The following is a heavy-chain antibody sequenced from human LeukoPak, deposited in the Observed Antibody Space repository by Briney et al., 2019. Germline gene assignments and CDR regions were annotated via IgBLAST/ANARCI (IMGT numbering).Heavy chain of an antibody. CDR1: GGSIISGYY. V-gene: IGHV4-38-2*01. CDR3: ARGPPPGYYYYYYMDV. Sequence: PSETLSLTCAVSGGSIISGYYWGWIRQSPRKGLEWIGSIYHGGSTYYNPSLRSRVIVSVDTSKNHFSLKMSSVTAADTAVYYCARGPPPGYYYYYYMDVWGKGTTVTISS. J-gene: IGHJ6*03. CDR2: IYHGGST.